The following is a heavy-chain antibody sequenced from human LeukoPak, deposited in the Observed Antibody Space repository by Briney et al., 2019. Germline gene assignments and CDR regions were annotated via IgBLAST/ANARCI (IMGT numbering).Heavy chain of an antibody. V-gene: IGHV3-64D*09. CDR1: GFTFSSDG. J-gene: IGHJ4*02. D-gene: IGHD6-19*01. CDR3: VKDGLIAVADDY. Sequence: GGSLRLSCAASGFTFSSDGMSWVRQAPGKGLQFVSAIGRNGGSTYYADSVKGRFTISRDSSKNTLYLQMSSLRVEDTAVYYCVKDGLIAVADDYWGQGTLVTVSS. CDR2: IGRNGGST.